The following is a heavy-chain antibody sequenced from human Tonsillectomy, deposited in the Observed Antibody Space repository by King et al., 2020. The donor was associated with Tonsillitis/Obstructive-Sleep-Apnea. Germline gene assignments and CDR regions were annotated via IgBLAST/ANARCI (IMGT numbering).Heavy chain of an antibody. J-gene: IGHJ4*02. Sequence: QLQLQESGPGLVKPSETLSLTCTVSGGSISSSSYYWGWIRQPPGKGLEWIGSIYYSGSTYYNPSLKSRITISVDTSKNQFSLKLSSVTAADTAVYYCARLGFCSGGSCYWFDYWGQGTLVTVSS. CDR3: ARLGFCSGGSCYWFDY. CDR2: IYYSGST. V-gene: IGHV4-39*01. CDR1: GGSISSSSYY. D-gene: IGHD2-15*01.